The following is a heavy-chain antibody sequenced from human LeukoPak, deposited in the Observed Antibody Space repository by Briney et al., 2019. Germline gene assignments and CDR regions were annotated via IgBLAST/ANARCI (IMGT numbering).Heavy chain of an antibody. J-gene: IGHJ4*02. D-gene: IGHD3-10*01. CDR1: GFTFSPFW. V-gene: IGHV3-74*01. CDR2: IGLDERST. CDR3: AKDGPTPDYYGSGSSGFYY. Sequence: GGSLRLSCATSGFTFSPFWIHWVRQGPGKGLEWVSRIGLDERSTNYADSVKGRFTISRDNAKSTVYLQMNSLRAEDTAVYYRAKDGPTPDYYGSGSSGFYYWGQGTLVTVSS.